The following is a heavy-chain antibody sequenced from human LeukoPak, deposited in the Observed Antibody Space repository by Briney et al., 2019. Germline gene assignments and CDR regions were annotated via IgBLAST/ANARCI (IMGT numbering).Heavy chain of an antibody. CDR2: IYYSGST. V-gene: IGHV4-59*11. CDR1: GGSISSHY. J-gene: IGHJ4*02. Sequence: SETLSLTCTVSGGSISSHYWSWIRQPPGKGLEWIGYIYYSGSTNYNPSLKSRVTMSVDTSKNHFSLKLSSVTAADTAVYYCARGYYDSTLIWGQGTLVTVSS. D-gene: IGHD3-22*01. CDR3: ARGYYDSTLI.